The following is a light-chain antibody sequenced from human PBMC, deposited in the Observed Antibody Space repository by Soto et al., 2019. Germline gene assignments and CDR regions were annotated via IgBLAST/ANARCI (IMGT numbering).Light chain of an antibody. CDR3: SSYTSSGTVL. CDR1: SSDIGVYNY. V-gene: IGLV2-14*01. Sequence: QSALTQPVSVSGSPGQSITISCTGTSSDIGVYNYVSWYQQHPGKAPKLMIYEVSNRPSGVSNRFSGSKSGNTASLTISGLQAEDEADYYCSSYTSSGTVLFGGGTKVTVL. CDR2: EVS. J-gene: IGLJ2*01.